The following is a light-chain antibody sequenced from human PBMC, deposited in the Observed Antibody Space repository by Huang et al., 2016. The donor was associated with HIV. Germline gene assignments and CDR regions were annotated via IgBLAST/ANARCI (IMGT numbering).Light chain of an antibody. J-gene: IGKJ3*01. Sequence: IRLTQSPSPLSASVGDRVTITCRASQDISASLNWFQQKPGKAPKLLIFAASTLQSGVPSRFIGSGSGTDFTLTITSLQLEDFATYSCQQSYTTPRVTFGPGTKVDV. CDR1: QDISAS. CDR3: QQSYTTPRVT. CDR2: AAS. V-gene: IGKV1-39*01.